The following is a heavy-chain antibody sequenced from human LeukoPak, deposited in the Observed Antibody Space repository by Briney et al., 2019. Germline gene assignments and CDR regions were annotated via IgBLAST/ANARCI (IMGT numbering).Heavy chain of an antibody. CDR3: ARVYCSSTSCYPYSHYYMDV. CDR1: GGSISSYY. CDR2: IYYSGST. D-gene: IGHD2-2*01. Sequence: SETRSLTCTVSGGSISSYYWSWIRQPPGKGLEWIGYIYYSGSTNYNPSLKSRVTISVDTSKNQFSLKLSSVTAADTAVYYCARVYCSSTSCYPYSHYYMDVWGKGTTVTVSS. J-gene: IGHJ6*03. V-gene: IGHV4-59*01.